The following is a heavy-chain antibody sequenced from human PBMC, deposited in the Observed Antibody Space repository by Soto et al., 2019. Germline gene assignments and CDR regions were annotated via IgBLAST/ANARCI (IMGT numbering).Heavy chain of an antibody. CDR2: INPNSGGT. CDR1: GYTFTGYY. V-gene: IGHV1-2*04. Sequence: QVQLVQSGAEVKKPGASVKVSCKASGYTFTGYYMHWVRQAPGQGLEWMGWINPNSGGTNYAQKFQGWVXXTXDXXISTAYMELSRLRSDDTAVYYCARTTYSSSSAFDYWGQGTLVTVSS. J-gene: IGHJ4*02. D-gene: IGHD6-6*01. CDR3: ARTTYSSSSAFDY.